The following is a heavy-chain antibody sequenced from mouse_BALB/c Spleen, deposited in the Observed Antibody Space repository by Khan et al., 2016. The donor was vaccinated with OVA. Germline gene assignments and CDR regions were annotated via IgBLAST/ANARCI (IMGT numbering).Heavy chain of an antibody. CDR3: ARGEALYYFDY. CDR2: IYPGTDNT. J-gene: IGHJ2*01. D-gene: IGHD1-1*01. V-gene: IGHV1S132*01. CDR1: GYIFTSYW. Sequence: VKLLESGAELVRPGASVKLSCKTSGYIFTSYWIHWVKQRSGQGLEWIARIYPGTDNTYYNQKLKDKASLTADKSSSTAYLQLSSLKSEDSAVYFCARGEALYYFDYWGQGTTLTVSS.